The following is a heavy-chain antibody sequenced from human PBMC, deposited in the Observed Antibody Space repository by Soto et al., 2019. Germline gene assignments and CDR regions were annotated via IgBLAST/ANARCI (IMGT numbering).Heavy chain of an antibody. CDR3: AREDPDTVGMDV. CDR1: GFTFSSYS. Sequence: PGGSLRLSCAASGFTFSSYSMNWVRQAPGKGLEWVSYISSSSSTIYYADSVKGRFTISRDNSKNTLYLQMNSLRAEDTAVYYCAREDPDTVGMDVWGQGTTVTVSS. D-gene: IGHD4-17*01. V-gene: IGHV3-48*01. CDR2: ISSSSSTI. J-gene: IGHJ6*02.